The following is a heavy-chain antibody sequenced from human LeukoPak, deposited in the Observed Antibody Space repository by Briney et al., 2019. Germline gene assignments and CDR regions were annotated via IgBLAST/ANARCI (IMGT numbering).Heavy chain of an antibody. D-gene: IGHD1-26*01. CDR1: GGSISSYY. CDR3: AGRDY. Sequence: PSETLSLTCTVSGGSISSYYWSWIRQPAGKGLEWIGVIYTSGSTSYSPSLKSRVTISVDKSKNQFSLNLRSVTAADTAVYYCAGRDYWGQGTLVTVSS. J-gene: IGHJ4*02. CDR2: IYTSGST. V-gene: IGHV4-4*07.